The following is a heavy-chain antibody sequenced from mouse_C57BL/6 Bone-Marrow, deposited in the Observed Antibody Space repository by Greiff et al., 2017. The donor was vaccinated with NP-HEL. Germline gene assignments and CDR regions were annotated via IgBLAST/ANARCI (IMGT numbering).Heavy chain of an antibody. V-gene: IGHV1-50*01. CDR1: GYTFTSYW. CDR2: IDPSDSYT. J-gene: IGHJ3*01. Sequence: QVQLQQSGAELVKPGASVKLSCKASGYTFTSYWMQWVKQRPGQGLEWIGEIDPSDSYTNYNQKFKGKATLTVDTSSSTAYMQLSSLTSEDSAVYYCASSGYDYDVAWFAYWGQGTLVTVSA. D-gene: IGHD2-4*01. CDR3: ASSGYDYDVAWFAY.